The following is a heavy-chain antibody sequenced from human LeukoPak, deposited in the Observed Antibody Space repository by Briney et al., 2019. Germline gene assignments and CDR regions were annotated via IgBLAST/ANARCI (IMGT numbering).Heavy chain of an antibody. Sequence: PGGSLRLSCAASGFTFDDYAMHWVRQAPGKGLEWVSSISWNSGSICYADSVKGRFTISRDNAKNSLYLQMNSLRAEDTALYYCAKDREWELLGADCGSCGAFDIWGQGIMVTVSS. J-gene: IGHJ3*02. CDR1: GFTFDDYA. CDR3: AKDREWELLGADCGSCGAFDI. CDR2: ISWNSGSI. V-gene: IGHV3-9*01. D-gene: IGHD1-26*01.